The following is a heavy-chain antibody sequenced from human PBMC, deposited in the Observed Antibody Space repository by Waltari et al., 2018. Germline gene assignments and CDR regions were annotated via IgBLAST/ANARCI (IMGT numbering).Heavy chain of an antibody. J-gene: IGHJ4*02. D-gene: IGHD3-10*01. V-gene: IGHV3-33*01. CDR3: ARSDMVRGVACDS. CDR1: AFTLGAAG. Sequence: QVQLVHPGGGVAQPGGSPTPACPPWAFTLGAAGMHGVRPAPGKVLEWVAVIFYDGFTKYYGDSVKDRVDISRDDVSNTVFLQLSSLRAEDTGVYYCARSDMVRGVACDSWGQGTQVTVSS. CDR2: IFYDGFTK.